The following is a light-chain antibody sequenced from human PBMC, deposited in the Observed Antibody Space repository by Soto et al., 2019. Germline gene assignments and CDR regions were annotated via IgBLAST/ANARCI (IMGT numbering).Light chain of an antibody. CDR2: GAS. V-gene: IGKV3-20*01. Sequence: EIVLTQSPATLSLSPVERATLSGMASQSVSSSYLAWYQQKPGQAPRLLIYGASSRATGIPDRFSGSGSGTEFTLTISSLQPDDFATYYCQHYNSYSEAFGQGTKVDIK. CDR3: QHYNSYSEA. J-gene: IGKJ1*01. CDR1: QSVSSSY.